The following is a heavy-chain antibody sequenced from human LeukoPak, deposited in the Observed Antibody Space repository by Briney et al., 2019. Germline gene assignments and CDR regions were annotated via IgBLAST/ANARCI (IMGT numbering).Heavy chain of an antibody. V-gene: IGHV3-23*01. Sequence: GGSLRLSCAASGFTFRSYAMSWVRQAPGKGLEWVSAISGSGGSTYYADSVKGRFTISRDNSKNTLYLQMNSLRAEDAAVYYCASYDSSGYYHYFDYWGQGTLVTVSS. CDR2: ISGSGGST. J-gene: IGHJ4*02. CDR1: GFTFRSYA. D-gene: IGHD3-22*01. CDR3: ASYDSSGYYHYFDY.